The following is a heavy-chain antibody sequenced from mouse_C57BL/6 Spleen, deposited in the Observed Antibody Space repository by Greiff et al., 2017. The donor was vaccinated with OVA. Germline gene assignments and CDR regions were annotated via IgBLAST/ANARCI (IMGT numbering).Heavy chain of an antibody. J-gene: IGHJ3*01. CDR2: IHPSNSGT. CDR3: VGSWFAD. CDR1: GYTFTSYW. Sequence: QVQLQQPGAELVKPGASVKVSCKASGYTFTSYWMHWVKQRPGQGLEWIGRIHPSNSGTNSNQKFKSKATLTVDKSSSTAYMQLSSLTSEDSAVYYCVGSWFADWGQGTLVTVSA. V-gene: IGHV1-74*01.